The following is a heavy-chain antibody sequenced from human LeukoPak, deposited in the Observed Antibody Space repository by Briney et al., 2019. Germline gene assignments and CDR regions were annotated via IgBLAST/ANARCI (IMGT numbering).Heavy chain of an antibody. D-gene: IGHD3-10*01. CDR2: ISSSGGTL. J-gene: IGHJ4*02. CDR1: GFTFSYYY. Sequence: GGSLRLSCAASGFTFSYYYMSWIRQAPGKGLEWVSYISSSGGTLYYADSVKGRFTISRDSAKNSLSLQMNSLRAEDTAVYYCARDNVPTYYYGSGSYYPDYWGQGTLVTVSS. V-gene: IGHV3-11*04. CDR3: ARDNVPTYYYGSGSYYPDY.